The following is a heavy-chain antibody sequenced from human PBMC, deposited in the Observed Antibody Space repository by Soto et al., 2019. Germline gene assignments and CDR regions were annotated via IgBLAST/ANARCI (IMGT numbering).Heavy chain of an antibody. CDR2: LSAHNGNT. V-gene: IGHV1-18*01. Sequence: QVQLVQSGAEVKKPGASVKVSCKASGYTFTSYGISWVRQAPGQGLEWMGWLSAHNGNTIYAQKLQGRVTITTYTSTSTAYMALRSLRSDDTAVYYCARALTPTDSWGQGTLVTVSS. D-gene: IGHD3-9*01. CDR1: GYTFTSYG. CDR3: ARALTPTDS. J-gene: IGHJ4*02.